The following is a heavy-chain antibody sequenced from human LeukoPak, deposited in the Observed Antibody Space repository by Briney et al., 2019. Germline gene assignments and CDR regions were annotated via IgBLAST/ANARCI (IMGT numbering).Heavy chain of an antibody. D-gene: IGHD6-19*01. CDR2: IYYSGST. CDR3: ARHLRAVAGGRYFDY. J-gene: IGHJ4*02. V-gene: IGHV4-39*01. Sequence: SETLSLTCTVSGGSISSSSYYWVWLRPPPGKGLEWLGSIYYSGSTYYNPSLKSRVTISVDTSKNQFSLKLSSVTAADTAVYYCARHLRAVAGGRYFDYWGQGTQVTVSS. CDR1: GGSISSSSYY.